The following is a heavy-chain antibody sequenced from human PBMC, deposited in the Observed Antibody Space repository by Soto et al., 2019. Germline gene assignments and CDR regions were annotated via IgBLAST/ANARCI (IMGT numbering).Heavy chain of an antibody. J-gene: IGHJ4*02. D-gene: IGHD4-17*01. Sequence: PGGSLRLSCAASGFTFSSYGMHWVRQAPGKGLEWVAVIWYDGSNKYYADSVKGRFTISRDNSKNTLYLQMNSLRAEDTAVYYCARTGDYGDYERYYFDYWGQGTLVTAPQ. CDR1: GFTFSSYG. CDR2: IWYDGSNK. V-gene: IGHV3-33*01. CDR3: ARTGDYGDYERYYFDY.